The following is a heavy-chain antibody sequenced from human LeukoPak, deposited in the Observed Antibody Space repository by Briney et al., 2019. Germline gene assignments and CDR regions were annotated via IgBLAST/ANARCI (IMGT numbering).Heavy chain of an antibody. CDR2: ISSSGSTI. V-gene: IGHV3-48*04. CDR3: ARTIKNDYVWGSYRYYFDY. D-gene: IGHD3-16*02. Sequence: GGSLRLSCAASGFTFSTYGMDWVRQAPGKGLEWVSYISSSGSTIYYADSVKGRFTISRDNAKNSLYLQMNSLRAEDTAVYYCARTIKNDYVWGSYRYYFDYWGQGTLVTVSS. J-gene: IGHJ4*02. CDR1: GFTFSTYG.